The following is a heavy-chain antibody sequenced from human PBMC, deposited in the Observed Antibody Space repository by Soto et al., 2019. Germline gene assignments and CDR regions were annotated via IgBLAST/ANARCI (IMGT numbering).Heavy chain of an antibody. Sequence: PSETLSLTCTVSGGSISSGGYYWSWIRQHPGKSLEWIGYIYYSGSTYYNPSLKSRVTISVDTSKNQFSLKLSSVTAADTAVYYCARGRGRRFGELFSPSLLSYYYYYMDVWGKGTTVTVSS. D-gene: IGHD3-10*01. CDR2: IYYSGST. CDR1: GGSISSGGYY. V-gene: IGHV4-31*03. CDR3: ARGRGRRFGELFSPSLLSYYYYYMDV. J-gene: IGHJ6*03.